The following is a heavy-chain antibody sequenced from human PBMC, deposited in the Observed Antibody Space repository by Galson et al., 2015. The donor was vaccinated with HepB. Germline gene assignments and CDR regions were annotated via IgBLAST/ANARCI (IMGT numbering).Heavy chain of an antibody. Sequence: SVKVSCKASGYTFTGYYMHWVRQAPGQGLEWMGRINPNSGGTNYAQKFQGRVTMTRDTSISTAYMELSRLRSDDTAVYYCASGSIAAAGFHYYYYYMDVWGKGTTVTVSS. CDR1: GYTFTGYY. D-gene: IGHD6-13*01. V-gene: IGHV1-2*06. CDR2: INPNSGGT. CDR3: ASGSIAAAGFHYYYYYMDV. J-gene: IGHJ6*03.